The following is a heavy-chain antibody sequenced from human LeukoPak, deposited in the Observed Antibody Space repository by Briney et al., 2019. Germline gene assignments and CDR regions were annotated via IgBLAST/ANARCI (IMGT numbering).Heavy chain of an antibody. CDR3: ARGASGTYYYYGMDV. D-gene: IGHD1-14*01. J-gene: IGHJ6*04. V-gene: IGHV4-38-2*01. CDR2: IYHSGST. Sequence: SETLSLTCAVSGYSISSGYYWGWIRQPPGKGLEWIGSIYHSGSTYYNPSLKSRVTISVDTSKNQFSLKLKSVTAADTAVYYCARGASGTYYYYGMDVWGKGTTVTVSS. CDR1: GYSISSGYY.